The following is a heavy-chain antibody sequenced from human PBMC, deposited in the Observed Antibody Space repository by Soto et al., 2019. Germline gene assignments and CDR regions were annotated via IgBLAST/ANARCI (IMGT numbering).Heavy chain of an antibody. V-gene: IGHV2-5*01. CDR1: GFSLSTSGVG. D-gene: IGHD6-6*01. CDR3: AHRQIAARQGSGWFDP. CDR2: IYWNDDK. J-gene: IGHJ5*02. Sequence: QITLKESGPTLVKPTQTLTLTCTFSGFSLSTSGVGVGWIRQPPGKALEWLALIYWNDDKRYSPSLKSRLTITKDTSKHQVVLTRTNMDPVDTDTYYCAHRQIAARQGSGWFDPWGQGTMVTVSS.